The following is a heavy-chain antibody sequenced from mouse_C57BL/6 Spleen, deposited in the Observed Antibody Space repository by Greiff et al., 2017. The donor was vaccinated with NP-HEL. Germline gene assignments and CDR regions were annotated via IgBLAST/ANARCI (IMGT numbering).Heavy chain of an antibody. J-gene: IGHJ2*01. CDR3: ARRGDGYYHYFDY. V-gene: IGHV1-50*01. Sequence: QVQLKQSGAELVKPGASVKLSCKASGYTFTSYWMQWVKQRPGQGLEWIGEIDPSDSYPNYNQKFKGKATLTVDTSSSTAYMQLSSLTSEDSAVYYCARRGDGYYHYFDYWGQGTTLTVSS. CDR2: IDPSDSYP. D-gene: IGHD2-3*01. CDR1: GYTFTSYW.